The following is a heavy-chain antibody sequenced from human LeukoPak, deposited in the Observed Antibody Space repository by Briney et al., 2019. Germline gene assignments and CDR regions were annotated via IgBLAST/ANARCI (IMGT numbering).Heavy chain of an antibody. CDR3: ARVGGYIHGSDAFDI. CDR1: GFTFSSYA. D-gene: IGHD3-10*01. CDR2: IRNKANSYTT. V-gene: IGHV3-72*01. J-gene: IGHJ3*02. Sequence: PGGSLRLSCAASGFTFSSYAMSWVRQAPGKGLEWVGRIRNKANSYTTEYAASVKGRFTISRDDSKNSLYLPMNSLKSEDTAVYYCARVGGYIHGSDAFDIWGQGTKVTVSS.